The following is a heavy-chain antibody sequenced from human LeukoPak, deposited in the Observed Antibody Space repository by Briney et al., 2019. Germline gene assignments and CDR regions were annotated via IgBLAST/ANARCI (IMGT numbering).Heavy chain of an antibody. V-gene: IGHV4-39*01. J-gene: IGHJ6*02. Sequence: SETLSLTCTVSGGSIISASYSWGWIRQTPGKGLEWIGSIYYSGSTYYNPSLKSRVTISIDTSKNQFSLKLSSVTAADTAVYYCATLPSAGPHRGYYYYGMDVWGQGTTVTVSS. CDR1: GGSIISASYS. CDR3: ATLPSAGPHRGYYYYGMDV. D-gene: IGHD6-13*01. CDR2: IYYSGST.